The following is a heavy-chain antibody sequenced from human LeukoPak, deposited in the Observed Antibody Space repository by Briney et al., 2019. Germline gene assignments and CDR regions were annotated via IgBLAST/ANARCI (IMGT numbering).Heavy chain of an antibody. CDR1: GGSISSYY. CDR3: ASLGDGLSLEY. V-gene: IGHV4-4*07. CDR2: IYTSGST. D-gene: IGHD3-16*02. Sequence: TSETLSLTCTVSGGSISSYYWSWIRPPAGKGVEWIGRIYTSGSTNYNPSLKSRVTMSVDTSKNQFSLKLSSVTAADTAVYYCASLGDGLSLEYWGQGTLVTVTS. J-gene: IGHJ4*02.